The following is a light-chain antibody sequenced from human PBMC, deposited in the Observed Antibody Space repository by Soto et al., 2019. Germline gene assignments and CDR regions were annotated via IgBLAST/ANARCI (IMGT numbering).Light chain of an antibody. V-gene: IGKV3-11*01. J-gene: IGKJ1*01. CDR1: LNVNSY. CDR2: DAS. Sequence: VLTQSPATLSLSPGERATLSCRASLNVNSYLAWYQQKPGQAPRLLIYDASNRAAGIPARFSGSGSGTDFTLAISSLQPEDSATYYCLQDINYPWTFGQGTKVDI. CDR3: LQDINYPWT.